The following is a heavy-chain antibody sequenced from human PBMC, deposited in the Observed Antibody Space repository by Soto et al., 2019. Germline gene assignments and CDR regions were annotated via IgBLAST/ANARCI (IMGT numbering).Heavy chain of an antibody. D-gene: IGHD2-2*01. J-gene: IGHJ6*02. CDR1: GYTFTSYY. V-gene: IGHV1-46*01. CDR2: INPSGGST. Sequence: QVQLVQSGAEVKKPGASVKVSCKASGYTFTSYYMHWVRQAPGQGLEWMGIINPSGGSTSYAQKFQGSVNMTRDTSTSTVYMELSSLRSEDTAVYYCARDKSVVVPAASDYYYYGMDVWGQGTTVTVSS. CDR3: ARDKSVVVPAASDYYYYGMDV.